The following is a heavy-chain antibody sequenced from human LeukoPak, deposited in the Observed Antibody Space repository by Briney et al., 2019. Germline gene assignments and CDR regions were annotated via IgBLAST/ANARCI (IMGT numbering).Heavy chain of an antibody. CDR2: ISGSGGSA. CDR1: GFTFSSYA. CDR3: ARTPAFGIFTLTVNWFDP. V-gene: IGHV3-23*01. D-gene: IGHD2/OR15-2a*01. Sequence: GGSLRLSCAASGFTFSSYAMSWVRQAPGKGLEWVSAISGSGGSAYYADSVKGRFTISRDESKNTLYLQMNSLRVEDTAVYYCARTPAFGIFTLTVNWFDPWGQGTLVSVSS. J-gene: IGHJ5*02.